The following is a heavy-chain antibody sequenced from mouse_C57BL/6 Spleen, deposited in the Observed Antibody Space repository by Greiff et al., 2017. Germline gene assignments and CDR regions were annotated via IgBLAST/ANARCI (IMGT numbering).Heavy chain of an antibody. CDR3: ARGGGNYGYWYFDV. V-gene: IGHV1-22*01. J-gene: IGHJ1*03. Sequence: EVQVVESGPELVKPGASVKMSCKASGYTFTDYNMHWVKQSHGKSLEWIGYINPNNGGTSYNQKFKGKATLTVNKSSSTAYMVLRSLTSEDSAVYYCARGGGNYGYWYFDVWGTGTTVTVSS. CDR1: GYTFTDYN. CDR2: INPNNGGT. D-gene: IGHD2-1*01.